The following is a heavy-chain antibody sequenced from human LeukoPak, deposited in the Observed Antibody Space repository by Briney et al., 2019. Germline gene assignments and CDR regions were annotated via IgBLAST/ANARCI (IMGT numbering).Heavy chain of an antibody. J-gene: IGHJ5*02. CDR2: IYYDGSNK. V-gene: IGHV3-30-3*01. Sequence: PGGSLRLSCAASGFTFSSYAMHWARQAPGKGLEWVAVIYYDGSNKYYADSVKGRFTISRDNSKNTLYLQMNSLRAEDTAVYYCARDNDYYGSGSYSWFDPWGQGTLVTVSS. D-gene: IGHD3-10*01. CDR1: GFTFSSYA. CDR3: ARDNDYYGSGSYSWFDP.